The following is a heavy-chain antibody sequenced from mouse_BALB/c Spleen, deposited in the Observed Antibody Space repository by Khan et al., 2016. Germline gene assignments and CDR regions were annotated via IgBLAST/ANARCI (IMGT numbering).Heavy chain of an antibody. Sequence: EVQLQESGPGLVKPSQSLSLTCSVTGYSITSGYYWNWIRQFPGNKLEWMGYISYDGSNNSNPSLKNRISITRDTSKNQFFLKLNSVTTEDTATYYGASNWEGWYFDVWGAGTTVTVSS. CDR1: GYSITSGYY. V-gene: IGHV3-6*02. J-gene: IGHJ1*01. CDR3: ASNWEGWYFDV. D-gene: IGHD4-1*02. CDR2: ISYDGSN.